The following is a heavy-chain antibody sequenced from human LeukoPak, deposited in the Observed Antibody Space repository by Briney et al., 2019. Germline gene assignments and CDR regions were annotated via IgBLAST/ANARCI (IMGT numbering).Heavy chain of an antibody. J-gene: IGHJ5*02. D-gene: IGHD3-22*01. CDR1: GYTFTSYA. V-gene: IGHV7-4-1*02. CDR3: ARCRDYYDSSWFDP. CDR2: INTNTGYP. Sequence: ASVKVSCKASGYTFTSYAMNWVRQAPGQGLEWMEWINTNTGYPTYAQGFTGRFVFFFDTSVSTAYLQISSLKAEDTAVYYCARCRDYYDSSWFDPWGQGTLVTVSS.